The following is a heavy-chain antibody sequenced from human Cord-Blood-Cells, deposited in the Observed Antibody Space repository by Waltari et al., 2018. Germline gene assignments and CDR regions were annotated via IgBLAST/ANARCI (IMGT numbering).Heavy chain of an antibody. CDR1: GYTFTRYY. V-gene: IGHV1-2*02. CDR2: INPNSGGT. D-gene: IGHD7-27*01. Sequence: QVQLVQSGAEVKKPGAQVKVSCQASGYTFTRYYMPWVRPAPGNRLEWMGWINPNSGGTNYAQKFQGRVTMTRDTSISTAYMELSRLRSDDTAVYYCARVAAVLGIPERLDAFDIWGQGTMVTVSS. J-gene: IGHJ3*02. CDR3: ARVAAVLGIPERLDAFDI.